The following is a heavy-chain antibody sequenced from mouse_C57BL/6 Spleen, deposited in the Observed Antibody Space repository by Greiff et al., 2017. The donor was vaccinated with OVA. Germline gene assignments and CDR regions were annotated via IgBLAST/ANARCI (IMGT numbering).Heavy chain of an antibody. CDR2: INYDGSST. Sequence: DVKLVESEGGLVQPGSSMKLSCTASGFTFSDYYMAWVRQVPEKGLEWVANINYDGSSTYYLDSLKSRFIISRDNAKNILYLQMSSLKSEDTATYYCARAPSSNYGYFDVWGTGTTVTVSS. J-gene: IGHJ1*03. CDR1: GFTFSDYY. CDR3: ARAPSSNYGYFDV. V-gene: IGHV5-16*01. D-gene: IGHD2-10*02.